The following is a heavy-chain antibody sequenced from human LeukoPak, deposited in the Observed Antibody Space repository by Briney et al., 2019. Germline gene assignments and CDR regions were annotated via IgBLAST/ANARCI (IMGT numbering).Heavy chain of an antibody. CDR2: IDPTGGRT. Sequence: GASVKVSCKASGYTFTTYHMHWVRQAPGQGLEWMGTIDPTGGRTAYAQKFQGRVTVTSDTSTSTVYMELSSLSSEDTAVYYCARPAPTGVDAFDTWGQGTLVTVSS. J-gene: IGHJ3*02. CDR1: GYTFTTYH. CDR3: ARPAPTGVDAFDT. V-gene: IGHV1-46*01. D-gene: IGHD3-10*01.